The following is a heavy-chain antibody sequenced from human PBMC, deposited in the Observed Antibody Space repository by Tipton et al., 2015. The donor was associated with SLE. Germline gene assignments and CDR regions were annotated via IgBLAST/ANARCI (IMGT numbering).Heavy chain of an antibody. CDR3: ARGGGYSGYDGGWFDP. CDR1: GGSISSHY. Sequence: TLSLTCTVSGGSISSHYWSCIRQPPGKGLEWIGYIYYSGSTHSNPSPKSRVTISVDTSKNQFSLKLSFVTAADTAVYYCARGGGYSGYDGGWFDPWGQGTLVTVSS. CDR2: IYYSGST. D-gene: IGHD5-12*01. J-gene: IGHJ5*02. V-gene: IGHV4-59*11.